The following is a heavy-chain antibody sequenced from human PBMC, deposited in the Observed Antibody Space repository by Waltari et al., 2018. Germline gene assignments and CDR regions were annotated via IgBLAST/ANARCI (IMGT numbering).Heavy chain of an antibody. D-gene: IGHD3-16*01. V-gene: IGHV4-39*07. Sequence: QLQLQESGPGLVNPSETLSLTCTVSGGSISSSSYFLGWFRQPPGKGLEWIGSIYYSGCTYYNPSLKSRVTISVDTSKNQFSLKLSSVTAADTAVYYCARQEGGHGAFDIWGQGTMVTVSS. CDR2: IYYSGCT. J-gene: IGHJ3*02. CDR1: GGSISSSSYF. CDR3: ARQEGGHGAFDI.